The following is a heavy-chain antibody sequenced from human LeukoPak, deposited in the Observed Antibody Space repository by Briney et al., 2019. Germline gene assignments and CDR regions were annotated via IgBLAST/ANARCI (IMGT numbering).Heavy chain of an antibody. Sequence: GGSLRLSCAASGFTFSSYWMSWVRQAPGKGLEWVANIKQDGSEKYYVDSVKGRFTISRDNAKNSLYLQMNSLRAEDTAVYYCAREVYCSSTSCYTGYFQHGGQGTLVTVSS. D-gene: IGHD2-2*02. CDR2: IKQDGSEK. J-gene: IGHJ1*01. V-gene: IGHV3-7*01. CDR1: GFTFSSYW. CDR3: AREVYCSSTSCYTGYFQH.